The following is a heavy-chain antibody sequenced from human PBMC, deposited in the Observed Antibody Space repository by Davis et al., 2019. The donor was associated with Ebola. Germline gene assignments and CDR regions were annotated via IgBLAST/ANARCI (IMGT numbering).Heavy chain of an antibody. CDR3: VRYWNYYYGMDV. CDR1: GFTFSSYW. D-gene: IGHD1-1*01. J-gene: IGHJ6*02. V-gene: IGHV3-74*01. CDR2: INSDGSST. Sequence: HTGGSLRLSCAASGFTFSSYWMHWVRQAPGKGLVWVSRINSDGSSTSYADSVKGRFTISRDNAKNTVYLQMNSLRAEDTAVYYCVRYWNYYYGMDVWGQGTTVTVPS.